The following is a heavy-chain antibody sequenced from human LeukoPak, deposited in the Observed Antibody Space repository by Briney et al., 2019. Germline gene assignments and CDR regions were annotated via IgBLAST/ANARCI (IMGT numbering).Heavy chain of an antibody. CDR3: ARDRPPPRDSYGPARYYYYYGMDV. J-gene: IGHJ6*02. CDR1: GYTFTNYD. Sequence: ASVKVSCKPSGYTFTNYDINWVRQAPGQGLEWMGWISAYNGNTNYAQKLQGRVTMTTDTSTSTAYMELRSLRSDDTAVYYCARDRPPPRDSYGPARYYYYYGMDVWGQGTTVTVSS. CDR2: ISAYNGNT. V-gene: IGHV1-18*01. D-gene: IGHD5-18*01.